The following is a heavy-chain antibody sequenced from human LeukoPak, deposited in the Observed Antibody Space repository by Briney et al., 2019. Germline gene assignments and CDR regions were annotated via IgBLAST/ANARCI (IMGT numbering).Heavy chain of an antibody. CDR2: FYYGGST. V-gene: IGHV4-39*01. CDR3: AGQRSPVMRDDFAY. CDR1: GGSISSSGWY. Sequence: PSETLSLTCRASGGSISSSGWYWGWIRQPPGKGLEWIGSFYYGGSTYYNPSLKSRVTISVDASNNRFSLDLYSVTAADTAVYFSAGQRSPVMRDDFAYWGQGNLVTVSS. J-gene: IGHJ4*02. D-gene: IGHD3-3*01.